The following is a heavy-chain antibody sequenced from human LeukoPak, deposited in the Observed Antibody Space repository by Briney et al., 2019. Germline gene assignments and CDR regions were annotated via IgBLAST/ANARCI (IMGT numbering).Heavy chain of an antibody. Sequence: ASVKVSCKASGYTFTNYAMNWVRQAPGQGLEWMGWINTNNGNPTYAQGFTGRFIFSLDTSVSTAYLQINSLEAEDTAVYYCARGGIGHCSSGSCYCDYWGQGALVTVSS. CDR1: GYTFTNYA. CDR2: INTNNGNP. V-gene: IGHV7-4-1*02. D-gene: IGHD2-15*01. J-gene: IGHJ4*02. CDR3: ARGGIGHCSSGSCYCDY.